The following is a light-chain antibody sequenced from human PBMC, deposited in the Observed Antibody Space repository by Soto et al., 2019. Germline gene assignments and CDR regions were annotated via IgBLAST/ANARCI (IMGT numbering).Light chain of an antibody. J-gene: IGKJ3*01. CDR2: DAS. V-gene: IGKV1-33*01. CDR3: LQYDISPV. CDR1: QDITNY. Sequence: DIQMIQSPSSLSASVGDRVTITCQASQDITNYLNWYQQKPGEAPKLLIYDASNLETGVPSRFSGSGSGTDFTFTISSLQPEDIATYYCLQYDISPVFGPGTKVDIK.